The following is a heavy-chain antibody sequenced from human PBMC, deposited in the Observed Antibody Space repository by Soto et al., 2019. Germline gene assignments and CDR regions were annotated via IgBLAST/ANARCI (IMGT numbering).Heavy chain of an antibody. J-gene: IGHJ2*01. Sequence: EVQLVESGGGLVQPGGSLKLSCAASGFTFSGSAMHWVRQASGKGLEWVGRIRSKANNYATVYAASVKGRFTISRDDXKHTXHXKMNSLKTEDTAVYYCARHALQYCGGDCYLLPYFDLWGRGTLVTVSS. CDR3: ARHALQYCGGDCYLLPYFDL. D-gene: IGHD2-21*02. CDR1: GFTFSGSA. CDR2: IRSKANNYAT. V-gene: IGHV3-73*02.